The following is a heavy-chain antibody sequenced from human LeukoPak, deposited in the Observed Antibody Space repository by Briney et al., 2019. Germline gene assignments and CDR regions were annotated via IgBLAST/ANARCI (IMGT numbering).Heavy chain of an antibody. D-gene: IGHD3-10*01. Sequence: SGTLSLTCTVSGGSLSTIGYYWGWIRPPPGKGLEWIGNVYYSGSTYYNPSLKSRVTISVDTSKNLLSLKLNSVTAADTAVYYCVRRPYASGMFDPWGEGTLVTVSS. J-gene: IGHJ5*02. CDR2: VYYSGST. V-gene: IGHV4-39*01. CDR3: VRRPYASGMFDP. CDR1: GGSLSTIGYY.